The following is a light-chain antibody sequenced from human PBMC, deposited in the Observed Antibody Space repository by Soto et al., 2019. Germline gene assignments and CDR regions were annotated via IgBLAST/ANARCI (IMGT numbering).Light chain of an antibody. Sequence: SALTQPASMSGSPGQSITISCTGTSNDIGAYNLVSWYQQHPGKAPKLMIFDVSIRPSGVSIRFSGSKSGSTASLTISALQAEDEADYYCGSSTTSITQIFGGGTKLTVL. CDR1: SNDIGAYNL. J-gene: IGLJ2*01. CDR3: GSSTTSITQI. V-gene: IGLV2-14*03. CDR2: DVS.